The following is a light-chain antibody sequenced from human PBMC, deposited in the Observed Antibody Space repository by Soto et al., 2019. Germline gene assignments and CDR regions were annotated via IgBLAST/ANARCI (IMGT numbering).Light chain of an antibody. J-gene: IGKJ1*01. CDR1: QSISSW. V-gene: IGKV1-5*02. CDR3: QQYNSYSRT. Sequence: DIQMTQSPSTRSASVGDRVTIICRASQSISSWLAWYQQKPGKAPKLLIYDASSLESGVPSRFSGSGSGTEFTLTISSPQPDDFATYYCQQYNSYSRTFGQGTKVDIK. CDR2: DAS.